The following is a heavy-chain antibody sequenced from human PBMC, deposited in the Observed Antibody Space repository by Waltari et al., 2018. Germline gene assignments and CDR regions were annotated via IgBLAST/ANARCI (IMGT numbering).Heavy chain of an antibody. CDR2: TNTDGSFT. CDR3: VRGSLNPGFDY. V-gene: IGHV3-74*01. Sequence: EVQLVESGGGLVQPGGSLRLSCAVSGFTFSSYWMHWCRQTPGEGLVWLSRTNTDGSFTNYADSLEGRFTMSRDNAKDTVYLQMNSLRAEDTAIYYCVRGSLNPGFDYWGQGTLVTVSS. J-gene: IGHJ4*02. CDR1: GFTFSSYW.